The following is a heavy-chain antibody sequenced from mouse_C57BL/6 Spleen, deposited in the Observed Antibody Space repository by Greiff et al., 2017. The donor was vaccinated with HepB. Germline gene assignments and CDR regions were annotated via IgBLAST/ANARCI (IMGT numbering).Heavy chain of an antibody. J-gene: IGHJ1*03. CDR2: IYPRDGST. CDR3: ARSYYDLYWYFDV. V-gene: IGHV1-78*01. Sequence: QVQLQQPGAELVKPGASVKLSCKASGYTFTDHTIHWMKQRPEQGLEWIGYIYPRDGSTKYNEKFKGKATLTADKSSSTAYMQLNSLTSEDSAVYFCARSYYDLYWYFDVWGTGTTVTVSS. D-gene: IGHD2-4*01. CDR1: GYTFTDHT.